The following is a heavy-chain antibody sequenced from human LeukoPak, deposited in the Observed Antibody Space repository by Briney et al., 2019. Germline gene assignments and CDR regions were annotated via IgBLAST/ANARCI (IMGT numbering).Heavy chain of an antibody. D-gene: IGHD4-17*01. V-gene: IGHV1-2*02. CDR1: GYTFTSYD. Sequence: ASVKVSCKASGYTFTSYDINWVRQAPGQGLEWMGWINPNSGGTNYAQEFQGRVTMTRDTPISTAYMELSRLRSEDTAVYYCARYGDPPYYYYGMDVWGQGTTVTVSS. CDR3: ARYGDPPYYYYGMDV. J-gene: IGHJ6*02. CDR2: INPNSGGT.